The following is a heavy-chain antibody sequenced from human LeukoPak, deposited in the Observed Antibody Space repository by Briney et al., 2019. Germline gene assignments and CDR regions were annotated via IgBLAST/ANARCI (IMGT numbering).Heavy chain of an antibody. CDR1: GFTFSKYW. CDR2: INQDGTEK. Sequence: GGSLRLSCAASGFTFSKYWMGWVRQAPGKGLKWVASINQDGTEKYYVDSVKGRFTISRDNAENSLYLQINSLGAEDTAVYYCARDQTRIQLRNPHFDYWGQGTPVTVSS. J-gene: IGHJ4*02. V-gene: IGHV3-7*01. D-gene: IGHD5-18*01. CDR3: ARDQTRIQLRNPHFDY.